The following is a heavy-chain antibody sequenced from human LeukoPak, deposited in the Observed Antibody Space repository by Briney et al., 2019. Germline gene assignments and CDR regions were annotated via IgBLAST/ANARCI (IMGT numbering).Heavy chain of an antibody. J-gene: IGHJ4*02. V-gene: IGHV1-2*02. CDR1: GYTFTGYC. CDR3: TRAPSSGPFDN. CDR2: MHPNTGDT. D-gene: IGHD3-22*01. Sequence: GASVKVSCKASGYTFTGYCIHWVRQAPGQGLEWMGWMHPNTGDTDYAQKFQGRITMTRDTSISTAYMELSRLRSDDTALYYCTRAPSSGPFDNWGQGSLVTVSS.